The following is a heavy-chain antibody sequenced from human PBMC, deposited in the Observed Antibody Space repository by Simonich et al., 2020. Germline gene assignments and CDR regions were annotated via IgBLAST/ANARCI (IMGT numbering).Heavy chain of an antibody. V-gene: IGHV3-7*01. J-gene: IGHJ6*03. CDR3: ARDGLGTAYYYYMDV. CDR2: IKQDGSEK. Sequence: EVQLVESGGGLVQPGGSLRLSCAASGFTFSSYWMSWVRQAPGKGLEWVANIKQDGSEKYYVDSVKGRFTISRDNAKNSLYLQMNNLRAEDTAVYYCARDGLGTAYYYYMDVWGKGTTVTVSS. CDR1: GFTFSSYW. D-gene: IGHD7-27*01.